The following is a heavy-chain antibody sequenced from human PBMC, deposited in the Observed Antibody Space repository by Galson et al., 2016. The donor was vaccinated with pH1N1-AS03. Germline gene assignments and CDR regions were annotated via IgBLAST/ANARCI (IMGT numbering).Heavy chain of an antibody. D-gene: IGHD1-1*01. CDR3: AKDRNDYRLHYFSGSDV. CDR2: TSSSGGST. CDR1: GFTFTDFA. Sequence: SLRLSCATSGFTFTDFAVSWVRQAPGRGLEWVSATSSSGGSTYYAESVKGRFTISRDYSKNTVDLQMNSLRAEDTAVYYCAKDRNDYRLHYFSGSDVWGQRTTVIVSS. J-gene: IGHJ6*02. V-gene: IGHV3-23*01.